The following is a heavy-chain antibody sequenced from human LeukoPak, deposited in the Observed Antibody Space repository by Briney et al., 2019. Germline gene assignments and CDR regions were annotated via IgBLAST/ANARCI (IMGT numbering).Heavy chain of an antibody. J-gene: IGHJ4*02. CDR3: AAYDSSGYYYAGWY. D-gene: IGHD3-22*01. V-gene: IGHV3-23*01. CDR1: GFTFSSYA. Sequence: GGSLRLSCAASGFTFSSYAMNWVRQAPGKGLEWVSGISGSGDSTYYADSVKGRFTISRDNSKNTLYLQMNSLRAEDTAVYYCAAYDSSGYYYAGWYWGQGTLVTVSS. CDR2: ISGSGDST.